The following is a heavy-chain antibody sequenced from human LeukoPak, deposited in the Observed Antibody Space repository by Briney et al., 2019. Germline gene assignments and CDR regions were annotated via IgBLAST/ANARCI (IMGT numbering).Heavy chain of an antibody. D-gene: IGHD2-21*01. CDR2: ISYDGSNK. Sequence: GRSLRLSCAASGFTFSSYGMHWVRQAPGKGLEWVAVISYDGSNKYYADSVKGRFTISRDNSKNTLYLQMNSLRAEDTAVYYCAKGAAYRATYYFDYWGQGTLVTVSS. CDR1: GFTFSSYG. J-gene: IGHJ4*02. V-gene: IGHV3-30*18. CDR3: AKGAAYRATYYFDY.